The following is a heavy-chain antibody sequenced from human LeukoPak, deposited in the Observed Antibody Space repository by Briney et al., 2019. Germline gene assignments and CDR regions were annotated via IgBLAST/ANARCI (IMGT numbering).Heavy chain of an antibody. CDR1: GFTVSSHY. CDR2: IYSRGSI. V-gene: IGHV3-66*01. CDR3: ARGVRGWYDGAYDV. J-gene: IGHJ3*01. D-gene: IGHD6-19*01. Sequence: GGSLRLSCAASGFTVSSHYMSWVRQAPGKGLEWVSIIYSRGSIYYADPVKGRFTISRDTSNNSLYLQMNSLTADDTAVYYCARGVRGWYDGAYDVWGQGTMVAVSS.